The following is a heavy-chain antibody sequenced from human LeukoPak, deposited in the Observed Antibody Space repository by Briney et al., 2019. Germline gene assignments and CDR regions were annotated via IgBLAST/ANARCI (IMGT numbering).Heavy chain of an antibody. CDR3: ARDMLPSRPRQGVGYFDY. Sequence: PSDPLSLTCAVSGYSISSGYYWGWIRQPPGKGLDWIGNITSSGNTYYSPYLKSRVTISIDTSTNQFSLKLNSVTAADTAVYYCARDMLPSRPRQGVGYFDYWGQGTLVTVSS. CDR1: GYSISSGYY. J-gene: IGHJ4*02. V-gene: IGHV4-38-2*02. D-gene: IGHD6-6*01. CDR2: ITSSGNT.